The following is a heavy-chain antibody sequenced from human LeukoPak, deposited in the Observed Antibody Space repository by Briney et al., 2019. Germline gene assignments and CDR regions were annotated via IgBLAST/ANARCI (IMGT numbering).Heavy chain of an antibody. D-gene: IGHD1-26*01. CDR2: ISAYNGNT. Sequence: ASVKVSCKASGYTFTSYGISWVRQAPGQGLEWMGWISAYNGNTNYAQKLQGRVTMTTDTSTSTAYMELRSLRSDDTAVYYCARDAPHEYRGSYDWFDPWGQGTLVTVSS. J-gene: IGHJ5*02. V-gene: IGHV1-18*01. CDR1: GYTFTSYG. CDR3: ARDAPHEYRGSYDWFDP.